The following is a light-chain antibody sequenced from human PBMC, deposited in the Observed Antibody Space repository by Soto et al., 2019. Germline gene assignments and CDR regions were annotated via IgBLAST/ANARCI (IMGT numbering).Light chain of an antibody. CDR2: GVS. CDR1: ESVTSSS. V-gene: IGKV3-20*01. Sequence: EIVLTQSPGTLSLSPGERATLSCRASESVTSSSLAWYQQKLGQAPRLLMYGVSVRATGIPDRFRGSGSGTDFTLTIIRLEPEDFAVYYCQQYVRSPSTFGEGTKVEIK. CDR3: QQYVRSPST. J-gene: IGKJ2*01.